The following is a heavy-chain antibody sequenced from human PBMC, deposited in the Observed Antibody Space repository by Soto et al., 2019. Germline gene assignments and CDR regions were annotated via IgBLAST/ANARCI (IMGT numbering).Heavy chain of an antibody. CDR2: ISSSSGYI. D-gene: IGHD6-6*01. Sequence: GSLRLSCAASGFTFSTYTMNWVRQAPGKGLEWVSSISSSSGYIYYADSVKGRFTISRDNAKNSLYLQMNSLRAEDTAVYYCARDAQYSSSSVVDYWGQGTLVTVSS. V-gene: IGHV3-21*01. J-gene: IGHJ4*02. CDR1: GFTFSTYT. CDR3: ARDAQYSSSSVVDY.